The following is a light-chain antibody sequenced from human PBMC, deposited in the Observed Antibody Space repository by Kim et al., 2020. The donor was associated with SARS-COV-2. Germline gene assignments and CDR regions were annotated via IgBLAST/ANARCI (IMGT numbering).Light chain of an antibody. J-gene: IGKJ2*01. Sequence: EILMTQSPATLSVSPGERATLSCRASQSVNSNLAWYQQKPGQGPRLLIYGASTRATGIPARFSGSGSGTEFTLTISSLQSEDFAVYYCQQYNNWPPDTFGQGTKLEI. CDR2: GAS. CDR1: QSVNSN. V-gene: IGKV3-15*01. CDR3: QQYNNWPPDT.